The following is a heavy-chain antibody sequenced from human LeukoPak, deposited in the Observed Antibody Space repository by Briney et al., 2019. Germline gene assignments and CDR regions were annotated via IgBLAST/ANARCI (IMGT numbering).Heavy chain of an antibody. Sequence: GGSLTLSCAASGFTFSSYWMSWVRQAPGKGLEWVANIKQDGSEKYYVDSVKGRFAISRDNAKNSLYLQMNSLRAEDTAVYYCARSIAARLGVPLDYWGQGTLVTVSS. CDR3: ARSIAARLGVPLDY. CDR2: IKQDGSEK. CDR1: GFTFSSYW. D-gene: IGHD6-6*01. J-gene: IGHJ4*02. V-gene: IGHV3-7*01.